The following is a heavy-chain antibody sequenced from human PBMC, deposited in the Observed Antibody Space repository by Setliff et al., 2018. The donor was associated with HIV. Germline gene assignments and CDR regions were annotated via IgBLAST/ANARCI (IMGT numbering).Heavy chain of an antibody. J-gene: IGHJ6*02. CDR2: ISDDGRST. CDR3: AKDLSSWQGSMDF. CDR1: GFSFSSHT. D-gene: IGHD6-13*01. V-gene: IGHV3-23*01. Sequence: GGSLRLSCAASGFSFSSHTMSWVRRAPGKGLEWVAVISDDGRSTHYADSVKGRFTISRDNSKNTLYLQINNLRAEDTAVYYCAKDLSSWQGSMDFWGQGTTVTVSS.